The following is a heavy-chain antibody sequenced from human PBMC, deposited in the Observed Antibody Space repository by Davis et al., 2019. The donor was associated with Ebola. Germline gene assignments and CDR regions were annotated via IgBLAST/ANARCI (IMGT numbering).Heavy chain of an antibody. J-gene: IGHJ2*01. V-gene: IGHV5-51*01. CDR1: GYSFTSYW. Sequence: KVSCKGSGYSFTSYWIGWVRQLPGKGLEWMGIIYPGDSDTRYSPSFQGQVTISADKSISTAYLQWSSLKASDTAMYYCARRSPYGAYEGGWYFDLWGRGTLVTVSS. CDR3: ARRSPYGAYEGGWYFDL. D-gene: IGHD4-17*01. CDR2: IYPGDSDT.